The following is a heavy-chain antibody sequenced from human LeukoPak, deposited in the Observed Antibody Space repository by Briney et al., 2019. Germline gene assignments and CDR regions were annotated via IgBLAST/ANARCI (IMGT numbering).Heavy chain of an antibody. CDR1: GFTFDDYG. Sequence: GGSLRLSCAASGFTFDDYGMSWVRQAPGKGLEWVSGINWNGGSTGYADSVKGRFTISRDNAKNSLYLQMNSLRAEDTALYCCARRQGSGYRDYWGQGTLVTVSS. CDR3: ARRQGSGYRDY. V-gene: IGHV3-20*04. J-gene: IGHJ4*02. D-gene: IGHD3-22*01. CDR2: INWNGGST.